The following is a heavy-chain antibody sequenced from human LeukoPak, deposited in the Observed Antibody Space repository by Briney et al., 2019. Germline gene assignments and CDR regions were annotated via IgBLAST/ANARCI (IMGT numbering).Heavy chain of an antibody. Sequence: GGSLRLSCAASGFTFSSYAMHWVRQAPGKGLEWVAVISYDGSNKYYADSVKGRFTVSRDNSKNTLYLQMNSLRAEDTAVYYCARGFDPPDYYSMDVWGQGTTVTVSS. V-gene: IGHV3-30-3*01. CDR1: GFTFSSYA. CDR3: ARGFDPPDYYSMDV. CDR2: ISYDGSNK. J-gene: IGHJ6*02.